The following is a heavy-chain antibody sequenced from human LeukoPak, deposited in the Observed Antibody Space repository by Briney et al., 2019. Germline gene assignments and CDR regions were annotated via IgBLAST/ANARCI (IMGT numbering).Heavy chain of an antibody. CDR1: GYTFSSYD. J-gene: IGHJ4*02. CDR2: MNPNSGNT. CDR3: ARKRYCSGGSCYYPHFDY. Sequence: ASVKVSRKASGYTFSSYDINWVRQATGQGLEWMGWMNPNSGNTGYAQKFQGRVTMTRNTSISTAYMELSSLRSEDTAVYYCARKRYCSGGSCYYPHFDYWGQGTLVTVSS. V-gene: IGHV1-8*01. D-gene: IGHD2-15*01.